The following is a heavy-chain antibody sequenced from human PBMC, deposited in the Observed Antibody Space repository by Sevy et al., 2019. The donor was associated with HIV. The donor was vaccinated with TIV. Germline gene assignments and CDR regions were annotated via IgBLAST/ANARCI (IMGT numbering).Heavy chain of an antibody. V-gene: IGHV1-69*13. J-gene: IGHJ3*02. Sequence: ASVKVSCKASGGTFSSYAISWVRQAPGQGLEWMGGIIPIFGTANYAQKFQGRVTITADESTSTAYMELGSLRSEDTAVYYCARDKQGSGWYFDAFDIWGQGTMVTVSS. D-gene: IGHD6-19*01. CDR3: ARDKQGSGWYFDAFDI. CDR2: IIPIFGTA. CDR1: GGTFSSYA.